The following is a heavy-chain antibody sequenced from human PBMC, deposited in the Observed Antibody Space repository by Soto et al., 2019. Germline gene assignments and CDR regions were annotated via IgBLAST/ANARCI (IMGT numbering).Heavy chain of an antibody. CDR1: GDSVSSSGYH. D-gene: IGHD5-18*01. CDR2: IYYTGST. CDR3: ARRVGYPYYFDY. J-gene: IGHJ4*02. V-gene: IGHV4-31*03. Sequence: PSETLSLTCTVSGDSVSSSGYHWSWIRQHPGKGLAWIGHIYYTGSTYYNPSLKGRLSVPLDTSKNQFSLKLTSMTAADTAVYYCARRVGYPYYFDYWRQGILVTVSS.